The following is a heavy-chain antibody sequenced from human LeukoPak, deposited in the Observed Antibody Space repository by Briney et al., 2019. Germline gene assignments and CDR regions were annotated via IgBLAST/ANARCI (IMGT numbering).Heavy chain of an antibody. J-gene: IGHJ6*03. CDR2: IIPIFDTL. CDR3: ARVDYASNYMDV. V-gene: IGHV1-69*06. Sequence: SVKVSCKTSGGTFSSYAINWVRQVPGQGLEWMGGIIPIFDTLNYAQKFQGRVMITADKSTSAAYMELSSLRSEDTAVYYCARVDYASNYMDVWGKGTTVTISS. CDR1: GGTFSSYA. D-gene: IGHD2-2*01.